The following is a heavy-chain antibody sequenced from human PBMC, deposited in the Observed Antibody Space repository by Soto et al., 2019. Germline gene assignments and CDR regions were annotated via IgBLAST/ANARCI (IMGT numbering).Heavy chain of an antibody. D-gene: IGHD1-26*01. J-gene: IGHJ4*02. Sequence: GGSLRLSCAASGFTFSSYGMHWVRQAPGKGLEWVAVIWYDGSNKYNADSGKGRFTISRDNSKNTLYLQMNSLRAEDTDGYYCARESGGGYFPYYFDYWGQGTLVTVSS. CDR3: ARESGGGYFPYYFDY. CDR2: IWYDGSNK. CDR1: GFTFSSYG. V-gene: IGHV3-33*01.